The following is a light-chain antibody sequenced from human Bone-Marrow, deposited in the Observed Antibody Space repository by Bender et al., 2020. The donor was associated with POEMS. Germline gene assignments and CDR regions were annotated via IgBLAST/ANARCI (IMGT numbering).Light chain of an antibody. CDR1: NIGSKS. CDR3: QVWESTTDHHVI. V-gene: IGLV3-21*03. Sequence: SYVLTQPPSVSVAPGKTATITCGGDNIGSKSVHWYQQRPGQAPVLVVYDDRDRPTGIPERFSGSNSGNTATLSITRVEVGDEADYYCQVWESTTDHHVIFGGGTRLTVL. J-gene: IGLJ2*01. CDR2: DDR.